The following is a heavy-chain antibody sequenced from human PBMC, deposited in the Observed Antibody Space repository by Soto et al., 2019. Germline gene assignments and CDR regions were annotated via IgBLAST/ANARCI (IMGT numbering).Heavy chain of an antibody. CDR3: ARETYGDYVGYFDP. D-gene: IGHD4-17*01. CDR2: IYYSGST. J-gene: IGHJ5*02. Sequence: SETLSLTCAVYGGSFSGYYWSWIRQPPGKGLEWIGYIYYSGSTNYNPSLKSRVTISVDTSKNQFSLKLSSVTAADTAVYYCARETYGDYVGYFDPWGQGTLVIVSS. V-gene: IGHV4-59*12. CDR1: GGSFSGYY.